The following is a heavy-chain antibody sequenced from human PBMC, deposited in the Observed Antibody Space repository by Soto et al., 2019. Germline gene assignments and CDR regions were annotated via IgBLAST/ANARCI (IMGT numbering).Heavy chain of an antibody. CDR2: ISAYNGNT. CDR3: ARIQQLVRIVDY. Sequence: ASVKVSCKASGYTFTSYGISWVRQAPGQGLEWMGWISAYNGNTNYAQKLQGRVTMTTDTSTSTACMELRSLRSDDTAVYYCARIQQLVRIVDYWGQGTLVTVSS. V-gene: IGHV1-18*01. J-gene: IGHJ4*02. D-gene: IGHD6-13*01. CDR1: GYTFTSYG.